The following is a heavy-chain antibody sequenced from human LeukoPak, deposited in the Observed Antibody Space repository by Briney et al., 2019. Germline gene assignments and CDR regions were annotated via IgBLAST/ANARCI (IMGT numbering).Heavy chain of an antibody. V-gene: IGHV3-23*01. CDR2: ISGSSGAT. Sequence: AGSLRLSCAASGFALSRNDIVWVRQAPGNGLEWVSCISGSSGATNYADSVRGRFTISRDNSKNTVFMQMNSLRAEDTAIYYCAKGGPGAFDFWGQGTMVTVSS. CDR1: GFALSRND. CDR3: AKGGPGAFDF. D-gene: IGHD2-15*01. J-gene: IGHJ3*01.